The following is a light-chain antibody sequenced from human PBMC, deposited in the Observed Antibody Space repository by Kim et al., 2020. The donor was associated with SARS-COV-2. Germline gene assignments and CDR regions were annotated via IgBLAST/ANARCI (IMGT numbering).Light chain of an antibody. J-gene: IGKJ1*01. CDR3: QQYGSAPWT. CDR2: GAS. Sequence: PRERATLSCRASQSGSSSYLAWYQQKPGQAPRLLIYGASSRATGIPDRFSGSGSGTDFTLTISRLEPEDFAVYYCQQYGSAPWTFGQGTKVDIK. V-gene: IGKV3-20*01. CDR1: QSGSSSY.